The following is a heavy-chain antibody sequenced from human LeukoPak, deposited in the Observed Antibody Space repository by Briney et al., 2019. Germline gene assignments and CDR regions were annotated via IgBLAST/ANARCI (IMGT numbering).Heavy chain of an antibody. CDR1: GFTFSSYG. CDR3: ARDRYDYGGKNSRPLDY. D-gene: IGHD4-23*01. CDR2: ISSSSNTI. Sequence: GGSLRLSCAASGFTFSSYGMSWVRQAPGKGLEWVSYISSSSNTIYYADSVKGRFTISRDNAKESLYLQMNSLRDEDTAVYYCARDRYDYGGKNSRPLDYWGQGTLVTVSS. J-gene: IGHJ4*02. V-gene: IGHV3-48*02.